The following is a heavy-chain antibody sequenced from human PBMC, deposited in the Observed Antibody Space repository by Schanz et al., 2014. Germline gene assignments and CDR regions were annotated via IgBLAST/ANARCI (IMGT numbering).Heavy chain of an antibody. CDR1: GYTFTSYG. Sequence: QVQLVQSAPEVKKPGASVKVSCKASGYTFTSYGITWVRQAPGQGLEWMGWISAYNGHTTYAQKFQGRVTMTTDTSTSTAYMELSSLRSEDTAVYFCARGPSTGAFDIWGQGTRVTVSS. CDR3: ARGPSTGAFDI. V-gene: IGHV1-18*01. CDR2: ISAYNGHT. J-gene: IGHJ3*02.